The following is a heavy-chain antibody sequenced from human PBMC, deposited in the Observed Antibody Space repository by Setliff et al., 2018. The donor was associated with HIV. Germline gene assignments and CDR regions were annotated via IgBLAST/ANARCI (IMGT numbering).Heavy chain of an antibody. D-gene: IGHD2-21*01. Sequence: SETLSLTCTVSGGSISSSSYYWGWIRQPPGKGREWLGTIYYSGTTYYNPSLKSRVTISVDTSKDQFSLKLSSVTAEDTAVYYCARLYSTVTPDIWGKGTKVTVSS. CDR3: ARLYSTVTPDI. CDR1: GGSISSSSYY. J-gene: IGHJ6*04. V-gene: IGHV4-39*01. CDR2: IYYSGTT.